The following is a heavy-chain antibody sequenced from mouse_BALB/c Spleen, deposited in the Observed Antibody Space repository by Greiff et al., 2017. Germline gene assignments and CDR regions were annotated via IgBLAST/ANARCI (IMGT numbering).Heavy chain of an antibody. J-gene: IGHJ3*01. CDR3: TRRAYYGNPFAY. Sequence: QVQLQQSGAELVKPGASVKLSCKASGYTFTSYYMYWVKQRPGQGLEWIGEINPSNGGTNFNDKFKSKATLTVDKSSSTAYMQLSSLTSEDSAVYYCTRRAYYGNPFAYWGQGTLVTVSA. D-gene: IGHD2-10*01. V-gene: IGHV1S81*02. CDR1: GYTFTSYY. CDR2: INPSNGGT.